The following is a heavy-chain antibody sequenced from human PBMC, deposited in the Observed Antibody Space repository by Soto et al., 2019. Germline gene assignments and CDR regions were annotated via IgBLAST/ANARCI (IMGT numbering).Heavy chain of an antibody. CDR3: AKGTARFGGEYSYGYFDY. D-gene: IGHD5-18*01. Sequence: GGSLRLSCAASGFTFSSYGMHWVRQAPGKGLEWVAVISYDGSNKYYADSVKGRFTISRDNSKNTLYLQMNSLRAEETAVYYCAKGTARFGGEYSYGYFDYWGQGTLVTVSS. CDR2: ISYDGSNK. CDR1: GFTFSSYG. J-gene: IGHJ4*02. V-gene: IGHV3-30*18.